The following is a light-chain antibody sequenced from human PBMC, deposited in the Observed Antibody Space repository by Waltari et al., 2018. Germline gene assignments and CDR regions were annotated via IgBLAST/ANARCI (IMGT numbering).Light chain of an antibody. V-gene: IGLV2-23*01. CDR1: SSDAGSYNL. Sequence: QSALTQPASVSGSPGQSITISCTGTSSDAGSYNLVSWYQQYPGKAPKLMIYEGSKRPSGVSNRFSGSKSANRASLTISGLQAEDEADYYCCSYVGSSSWVFGGGTKLTVL. CDR3: CSYVGSSSWV. J-gene: IGLJ3*02. CDR2: EGS.